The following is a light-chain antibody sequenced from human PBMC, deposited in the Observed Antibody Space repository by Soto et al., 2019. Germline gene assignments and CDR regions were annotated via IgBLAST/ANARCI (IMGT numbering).Light chain of an antibody. CDR2: EVN. J-gene: IGLJ1*01. CDR1: SSDVGGYNY. V-gene: IGLV2-8*01. CDR3: CSHAGSNNFYV. Sequence: QSVLTQPPSASGSPGQSVTISCTGTSSDVGGYNYVSWYQQHPGKAPKLMIYEVNKRPSGVPERCSGSKSGNTASLTVSGLQAEDEADYYCCSHAGSNNFYVFGTGTKVTVL.